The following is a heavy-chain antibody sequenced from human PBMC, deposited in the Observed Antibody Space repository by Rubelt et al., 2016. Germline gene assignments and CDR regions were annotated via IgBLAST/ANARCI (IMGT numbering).Heavy chain of an antibody. V-gene: IGHV1-18*01. D-gene: IGHD4-23*01. CDR3: AGEGGKGSREDGRDV. Sequence: QVQLVQSGAEVKKPGASVKVSCKASGYTFTSYGISWVRQAPGQGLEWMGWISAYNGNTNYSQKMPGRVTMTTDISTSSAYMGLRGLGADDSAVYYWAGEGGKGSREDGRDVWGQGTTVTVSS. CDR1: GYTFTSYG. CDR2: ISAYNGNT. J-gene: IGHJ6*02.